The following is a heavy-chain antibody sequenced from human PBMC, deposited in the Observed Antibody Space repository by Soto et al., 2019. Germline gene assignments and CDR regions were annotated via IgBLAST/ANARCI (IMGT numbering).Heavy chain of an antibody. CDR2: IYYSGST. Sequence: SETLSLTCTVSGGSISSYYWSWIRQPPGKGLEWIGYIYYSGSTNYNPSLKSRVTISVDTSKNQFSLKLSAVTAADTAVYYCARWGLTTATNYYYYYMDVWGKGTTVTVSS. J-gene: IGHJ6*03. D-gene: IGHD4-17*01. CDR3: ARWGLTTATNYYYYYMDV. V-gene: IGHV4-59*08. CDR1: GGSISSYY.